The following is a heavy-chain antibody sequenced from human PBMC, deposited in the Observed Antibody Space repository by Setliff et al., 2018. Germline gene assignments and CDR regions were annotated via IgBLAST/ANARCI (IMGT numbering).Heavy chain of an antibody. J-gene: IGHJ5*02. Sequence: PGESLKISCKGSGYSFTNYWIGWVRQMPGKGLEWMGIIYPGDSITRCSPSFQGQVTISVDKSINTAYLQWSSLRASDTAIYYCARHPYYYGSGTYLDNNNRWFDPWGQGTLVTVSS. V-gene: IGHV5-51*01. D-gene: IGHD3-10*01. CDR1: GYSFTNYW. CDR3: ARHPYYYGSGTYLDNNNRWFDP. CDR2: IYPGDSIT.